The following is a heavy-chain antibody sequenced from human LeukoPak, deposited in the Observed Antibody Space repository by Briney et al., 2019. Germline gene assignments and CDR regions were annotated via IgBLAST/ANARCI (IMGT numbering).Heavy chain of an antibody. D-gene: IGHD3-3*01. CDR3: ARTSYYDFWSGYWGFDP. CDR1: GYTFTSYD. CDR2: MNPNSGNT. Sequence: ATVKVSCKASGYTFTSYDINWVRQATGQGLEWMGWMNPNSGNTGYAQKFQGRVTITRNTSISTAYMELSSLRSEDTAVYYCARTSYYDFWSGYWGFDPWGQGTLVTVSS. V-gene: IGHV1-8*03. J-gene: IGHJ5*02.